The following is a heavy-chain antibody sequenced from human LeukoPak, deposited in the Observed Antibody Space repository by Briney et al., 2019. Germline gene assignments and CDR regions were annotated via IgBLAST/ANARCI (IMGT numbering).Heavy chain of an antibody. CDR3: ALIGDHAWFDP. J-gene: IGHJ5*02. V-gene: IGHV1-2*02. CDR1: GYTFTSYY. CDR2: INPNSGGT. Sequence: ASVTVSCKASGYTFTSYYIFWVRRAPGQGLEWMGWINPNSGGTNYAQEFQGRVTMTRDTSITTAYMELSTLRSDDTAVYYCALIGDHAWFDPWGQGTLVTVSS. D-gene: IGHD3-10*01.